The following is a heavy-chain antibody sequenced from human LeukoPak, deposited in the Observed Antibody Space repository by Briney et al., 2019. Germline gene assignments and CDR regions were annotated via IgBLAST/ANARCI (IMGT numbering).Heavy chain of an antibody. CDR1: GFTFSSYA. J-gene: IGHJ4*02. CDR3: AKDRGYCSSTTCALDY. Sequence: PGGSLRLSCAASGFTFSSYAMSWVRQAPGKGLEWVSAISGSGGSTYYADSVKGRFTISRDNSKNTLYLQMNSLRAEDTAVYYCAKDRGYCSSTTCALDYWGQGTLVTVSP. CDR2: ISGSGGST. D-gene: IGHD2-2*03. V-gene: IGHV3-23*01.